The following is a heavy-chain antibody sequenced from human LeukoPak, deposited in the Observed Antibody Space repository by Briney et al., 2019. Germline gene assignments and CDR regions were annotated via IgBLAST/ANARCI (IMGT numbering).Heavy chain of an antibody. D-gene: IGHD3-10*01. J-gene: IGHJ2*01. V-gene: IGHV4-59*08. CDR2: IYYSGST. CDR3: ARHLPNPLHGDFDL. CDR1: GGSISSYY. Sequence: SETLSLTCTVSGGSISSYYWSWIRQPPGKGLEWIGYIYYSGSTNYNPSLKSRVTISVDTSKNQFSLKLSSVTAADTAVYYCARHLPNPLHGDFDLWGRGTLVTVSS.